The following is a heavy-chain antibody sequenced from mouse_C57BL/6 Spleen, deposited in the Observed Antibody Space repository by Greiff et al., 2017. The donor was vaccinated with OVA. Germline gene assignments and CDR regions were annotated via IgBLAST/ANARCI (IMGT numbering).Heavy chain of an antibody. CDR2: ISSGSSTI. Sequence: EVQLVESGGGLVKPGGSLKLSCAASGFTFSDYGMHWVRQAPEKGLEWVAYISSGSSTIYYADTVKGRFTISRDNAKNTLFLQMTSLRSEDTAMYYCARGTTVVATDWYFDVWGTGTTVTVSS. V-gene: IGHV5-17*01. CDR1: GFTFSDYG. CDR3: ARGTTVVATDWYFDV. D-gene: IGHD1-1*01. J-gene: IGHJ1*03.